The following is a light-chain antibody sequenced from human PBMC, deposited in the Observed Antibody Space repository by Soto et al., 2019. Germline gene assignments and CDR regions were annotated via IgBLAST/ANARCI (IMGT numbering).Light chain of an antibody. J-gene: IGKJ2*01. CDR1: QSVGNTY. CDR3: QQYGTSPRT. CDR2: GAS. Sequence: EIVLTQSPGTLSLSPGERVTLSCRASQSVGNTYLAWYQQKPGQTPRLLMYGASSRATGIPDRFSGSGSGTDFTLTITRLETEDFAVYYCQQYGTSPRTFGQGTKLEIK. V-gene: IGKV3-20*01.